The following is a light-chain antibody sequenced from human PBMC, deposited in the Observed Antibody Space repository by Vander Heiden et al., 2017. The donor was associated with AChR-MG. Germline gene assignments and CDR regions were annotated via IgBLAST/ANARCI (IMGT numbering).Light chain of an antibody. CDR3: QVWDTSTDHPV. J-gene: IGLJ2*01. V-gene: IGLV3-21*04. CDR1: NIGSKS. CDR2: HDS. Sequence: SYVLTQPPSVSVAPGKTARITCWGNNIGSKSVHWYQQKPGQAPVAVIYHDSDRPSGIPERFSGSNSGNTAILTISRVEAGDEADYYCQVWDTSTDHPVFGGGTKLTVL.